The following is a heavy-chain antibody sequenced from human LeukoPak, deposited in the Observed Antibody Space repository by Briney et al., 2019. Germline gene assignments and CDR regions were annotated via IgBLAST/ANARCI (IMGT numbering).Heavy chain of an antibody. CDR1: GGSISSNY. CDR3: ARTSSSWYSYYFDY. CDR2: IYTSGST. D-gene: IGHD6-13*01. V-gene: IGHV4-4*07. J-gene: IGHJ4*02. Sequence: SETLSLTCTVSGGSISSNYWSWIRQPAGMGLEWIGRIYTSGSTNYNPSLKSRVTLSVDTSKNQFSLKLSSVTAADTAVYYCARTSSSWYSYYFDYWGQGTLVTVSS.